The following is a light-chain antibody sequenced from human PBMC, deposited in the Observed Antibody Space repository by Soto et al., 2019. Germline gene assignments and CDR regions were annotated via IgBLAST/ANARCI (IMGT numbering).Light chain of an antibody. Sequence: IQLTQSPSSLSASVGDRVTITCRASQGISYYLSWFQQKPGKAPKLLIYAASTLRSGVPSRFSGSGSGTDFALTISSLQAEDFATYYCQQGNGYSRTFGGGTKVDIK. J-gene: IGKJ4*01. V-gene: IGKV1-9*01. CDR2: AAS. CDR3: QQGNGYSRT. CDR1: QGISYY.